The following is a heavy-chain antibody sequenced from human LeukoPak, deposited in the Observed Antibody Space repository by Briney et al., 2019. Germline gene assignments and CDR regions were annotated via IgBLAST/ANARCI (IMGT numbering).Heavy chain of an antibody. Sequence: PSETLSLTCTVSGGSISSYYWSWIRQPPGKGLEWIGYIYYSGSTNYNPSLKSRVTISVDTSKNQFSLKLSSVTAADTAVYYCAALYPMVRGFDYWGQGTLVTVSS. D-gene: IGHD3-10*01. CDR1: GGSISSYY. V-gene: IGHV4-59*08. CDR2: IYYSGST. CDR3: AALYPMVRGFDY. J-gene: IGHJ4*02.